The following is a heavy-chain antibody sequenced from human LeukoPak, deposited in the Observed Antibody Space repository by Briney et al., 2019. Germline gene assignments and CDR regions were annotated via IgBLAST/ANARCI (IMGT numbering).Heavy chain of an antibody. Sequence: LEWIGYIYYSGSTNYNPSLKSRVTISVDTSKNQFSLKLSSVTAADTAVYYCAREGSGFDYWGQGTLVTVSS. CDR2: IYYSGST. J-gene: IGHJ4*02. CDR3: AREGSGFDY. V-gene: IGHV4-59*01. D-gene: IGHD2-15*01.